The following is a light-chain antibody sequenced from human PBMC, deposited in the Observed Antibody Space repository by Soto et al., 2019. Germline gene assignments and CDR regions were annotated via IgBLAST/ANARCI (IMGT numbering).Light chain of an antibody. V-gene: IGKV2-30*01. J-gene: IGKJ2*01. CDR1: QSLAYIDGNTY. CDR3: IQRSHRPPYT. CDR2: YVS. Sequence: EVVMTQSPLSLPVTLGQPASISCRSSQSLAYIDGNTYLTWVHQRPGHSPRRLIYYVSNRDSGXPXRXXGSSSCADFTLKISTVEAADAGIYYGIQRSHRPPYTFGQGTKLAIK.